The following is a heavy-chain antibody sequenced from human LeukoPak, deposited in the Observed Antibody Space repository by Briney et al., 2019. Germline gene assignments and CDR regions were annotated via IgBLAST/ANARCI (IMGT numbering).Heavy chain of an antibody. Sequence: GGSLRLSCAASGFTFSSYSMNWVRQAPGRGLEWVSYISSSSGTIYYADSVKGRFTISRDNAKNSLYLQMNRLRDEDTAVYYCAGDTTSNWYWSYWGQGTLVTVSS. CDR3: AGDTTSNWYWSY. CDR2: ISSSSGTI. V-gene: IGHV3-48*02. CDR1: GFTFSSYS. J-gene: IGHJ4*02. D-gene: IGHD6-13*01.